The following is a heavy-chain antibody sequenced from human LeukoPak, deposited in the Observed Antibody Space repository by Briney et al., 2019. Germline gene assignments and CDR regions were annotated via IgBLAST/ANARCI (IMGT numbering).Heavy chain of an antibody. CDR3: ARDLKRIVVVPAAIGNYYYYMDV. V-gene: IGHV4-4*07. CDR2: IYTSVST. J-gene: IGHJ6*03. CDR1: GGSISSYY. D-gene: IGHD2-2*01. Sequence: PSETLSLTCTVSGGSISSYYWSWIRQPAGEGLEWIGRIYTSVSTNYNPSLKSRVTMSVDTSKNQFSLKLSSVTAADTAVYYCARDLKRIVVVPAAIGNYYYYMDVWGKGTTVTVSS.